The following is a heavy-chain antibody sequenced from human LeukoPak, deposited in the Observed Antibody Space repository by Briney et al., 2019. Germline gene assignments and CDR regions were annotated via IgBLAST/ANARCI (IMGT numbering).Heavy chain of an antibody. V-gene: IGHV3-53*01. CDR1: GFTVSSNY. CDR2: IYSGGST. Sequence: GGSLRLSCAASGFTVSSNYMSWVRQAPGKGLEWVSVIYSGGSTYYADSVKGRFTISRDNSKNTLYLQMNSLRAEDTAVYYCARDPYSGTYGNTYYYYMDVWGKGTTVTISS. J-gene: IGHJ6*03. D-gene: IGHD1-26*01. CDR3: ARDPYSGTYGNTYYYYMDV.